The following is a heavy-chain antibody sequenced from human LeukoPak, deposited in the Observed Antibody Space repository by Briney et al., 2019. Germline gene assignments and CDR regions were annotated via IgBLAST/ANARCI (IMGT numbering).Heavy chain of an antibody. CDR1: GFTFSSYW. D-gene: IGHD3-22*01. CDR2: INSDGSST. Sequence: GGSLRLSCAASGFTFSSYWMHWVRHAPGKVLVWVSRINSDGSSTSYADSVKGRFTISRDNAKNTLYLQMNSLRAEDTAVYYCARGYDSSDSGFDPWGQGTLVTVSS. CDR3: ARGYDSSDSGFDP. J-gene: IGHJ5*02. V-gene: IGHV3-74*01.